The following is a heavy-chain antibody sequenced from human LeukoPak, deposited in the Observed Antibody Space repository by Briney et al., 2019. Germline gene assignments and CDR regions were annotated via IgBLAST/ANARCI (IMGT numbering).Heavy chain of an antibody. Sequence: SGTLSLTCAVSGGSISSSNWWSWVRQPPGKGLEWIGEIHHSGSTNYNPSLKSRVTISVDKSKNQFSLKLSSVTAADTAVYYCARVPYGDDEYFQHWGQGTLVTVSS. V-gene: IGHV4-4*02. CDR1: GGSISSSNW. CDR3: ARVPYGDDEYFQH. CDR2: IHHSGST. D-gene: IGHD4-17*01. J-gene: IGHJ1*01.